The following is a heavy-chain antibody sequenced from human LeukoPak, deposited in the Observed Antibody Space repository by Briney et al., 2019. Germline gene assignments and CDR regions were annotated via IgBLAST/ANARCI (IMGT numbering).Heavy chain of an antibody. Sequence: SETLSLTCTVSGGSISSGSYYWGWIRQPPGKGLEWIGNIFYSGSTNYNPSLKSRVTISVDTSKNQVSLRLSSVTDADTAVYYCARVAISAHYFDYWGQGSLVTVSS. CDR1: GGSISSGSYY. CDR2: IFYSGST. CDR3: ARVAISAHYFDY. D-gene: IGHD3-10*01. V-gene: IGHV4-61*01. J-gene: IGHJ4*02.